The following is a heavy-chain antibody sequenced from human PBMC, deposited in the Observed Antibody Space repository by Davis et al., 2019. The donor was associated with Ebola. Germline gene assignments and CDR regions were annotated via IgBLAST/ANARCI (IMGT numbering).Heavy chain of an antibody. CDR1: GFTFDDYA. V-gene: IGHV3-9*01. CDR3: AKDIRAVLRFLFDP. Sequence: PGGSLRLSCAASGFTFDDYAMHWVRQAPGKGLEWVSGISWNSGSIGYADSVKGRFTISRDNAKNSLYLQMNSLRAEDTALYYCAKDIRAVLRFLFDPWGQGTLVTVSS. J-gene: IGHJ5*02. D-gene: IGHD3-3*01. CDR2: ISWNSGSI.